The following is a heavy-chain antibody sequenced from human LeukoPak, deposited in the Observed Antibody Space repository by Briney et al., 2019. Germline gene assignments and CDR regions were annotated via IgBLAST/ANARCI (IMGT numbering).Heavy chain of an antibody. D-gene: IGHD2/OR15-2a*01. J-gene: IGHJ4*02. Sequence: PGGSLRLSCAASGFTFSSYSMNWVRQAPGKGLEWVSSISSSSYIYYADSVKGRFTISRDNAKNSLYLQMNSLRAEDTAVYYCARVTLGGDFDYWGQGTLVTVSS. V-gene: IGHV3-21*01. CDR1: GFTFSSYS. CDR3: ARVTLGGDFDY. CDR2: ISSSSYI.